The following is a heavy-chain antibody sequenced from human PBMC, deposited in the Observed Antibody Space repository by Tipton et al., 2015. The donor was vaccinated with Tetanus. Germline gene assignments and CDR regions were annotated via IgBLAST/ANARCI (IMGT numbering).Heavy chain of an antibody. CDR1: GFIFSSYG. Sequence: SLRLSCAASGFIFSSYGIHWVRQAPGKGLEWVAVSWYDGTDKYYADSVKGRFTLSRDNSKNTLYLEMNSLRAEDTALHYCAREADCSGGSCFSGDFDNWGQGTQVTVSS. CDR2: SWYDGTDK. V-gene: IGHV3-33*01. CDR3: AREADCSGGSCFSGDFDN. D-gene: IGHD2-15*01. J-gene: IGHJ4*02.